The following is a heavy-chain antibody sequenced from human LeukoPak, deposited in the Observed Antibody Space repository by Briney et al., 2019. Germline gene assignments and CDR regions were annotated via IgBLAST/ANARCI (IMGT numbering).Heavy chain of an antibody. CDR3: AKHLTLYYYDSSGQNWFDP. CDR1: GFTFSSYE. Sequence: PGGSLRLSCAASGFTFSSYEMNWVRQAPGKGLEWVSYISSSGSTIYYADSVKGRFTISRDNAKNSLYLQMNSLRAEDTAVYYCAKHLTLYYYDSSGQNWFDPWGQGTLVTVSS. V-gene: IGHV3-48*03. D-gene: IGHD3-22*01. CDR2: ISSSGSTI. J-gene: IGHJ5*02.